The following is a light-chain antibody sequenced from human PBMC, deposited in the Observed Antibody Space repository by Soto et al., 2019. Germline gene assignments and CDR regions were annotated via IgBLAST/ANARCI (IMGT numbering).Light chain of an antibody. Sequence: QSVLSQPPSVSAAPGQRVTISCSGSTSNIGKYYVSWYQQVPGTAPRLLIYDNNQRPSRIPDRFSGSKSGTSATLAITGLKNGDEDDYYCATWDGGLTPQGVFGTGTKLTVL. V-gene: IGLV1-51*01. CDR2: DNN. CDR3: ATWDGGLTPQGV. J-gene: IGLJ1*01. CDR1: TSNIGKYY.